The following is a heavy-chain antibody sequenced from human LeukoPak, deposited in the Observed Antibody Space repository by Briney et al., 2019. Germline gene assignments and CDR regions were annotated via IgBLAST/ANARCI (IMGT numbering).Heavy chain of an antibody. Sequence: ASVKVSCKASGYTFTGYGISWVRQAPGQGLEWMGWISAYNGNTNYAQKLQGRVTMTTDTSTSTAYIELRSLRSDDTAVYYCARLYDSSGLYYFDYWGQGTLVTVSS. CDR1: GYTFTGYG. J-gene: IGHJ4*02. D-gene: IGHD3-22*01. V-gene: IGHV1-18*01. CDR2: ISAYNGNT. CDR3: ARLYDSSGLYYFDY.